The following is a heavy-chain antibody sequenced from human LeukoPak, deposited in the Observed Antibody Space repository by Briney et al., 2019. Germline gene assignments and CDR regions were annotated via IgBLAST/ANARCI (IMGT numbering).Heavy chain of an antibody. CDR3: ARAGGYCGRISCPYYFDY. Sequence: GASVKVSCTASGYTFTSYDINRVRQATGQGLEWMGWMNTNSGNTGYAQKFQGRVTMTRNTSISTAYMELSSLRSEDTAVYYCARAGGYCGRISCPYYFDYWGQGSLVAVSS. CDR1: GYTFTSYD. D-gene: IGHD2-15*01. V-gene: IGHV1-8*01. CDR2: MNTNSGNT. J-gene: IGHJ4*02.